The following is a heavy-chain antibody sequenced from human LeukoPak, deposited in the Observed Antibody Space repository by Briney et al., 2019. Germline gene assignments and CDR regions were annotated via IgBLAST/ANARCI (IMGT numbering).Heavy chain of an antibody. V-gene: IGHV3-23*01. Sequence: GGSLRLSCADSGFTFSSYAMSWVRQAPGKGLEWVSLISTSGRTHYADSVQGRFTISRDNFKNTLSLHMNSLRAEDTAVYYCARDLDSSGYYHVVDSWGQGALVTVSS. CDR2: ISTSGRT. D-gene: IGHD3-22*01. CDR1: GFTFSSYA. CDR3: ARDLDSSGYYHVVDS. J-gene: IGHJ4*02.